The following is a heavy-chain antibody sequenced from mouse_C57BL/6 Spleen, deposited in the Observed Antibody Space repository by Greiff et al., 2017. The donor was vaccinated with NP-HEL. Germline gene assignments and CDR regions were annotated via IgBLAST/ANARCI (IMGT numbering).Heavy chain of an antibody. J-gene: IGHJ4*01. V-gene: IGHV2-2*01. CDR1: GFSLTSYG. CDR2: IWSGGST. CDR3: ARKESYYDLYYAMDY. D-gene: IGHD2-4*01. Sequence: VHLVESGPGLVQPSQSLSITCTVSGFSLTSYGVHWVRQSPGKGLEWLGVIWSGGSTDYNAAFISRLSISKDNSKSQVFFKMNSLQADDTAIYYCARKESYYDLYYAMDYWGQGTSVTVSS.